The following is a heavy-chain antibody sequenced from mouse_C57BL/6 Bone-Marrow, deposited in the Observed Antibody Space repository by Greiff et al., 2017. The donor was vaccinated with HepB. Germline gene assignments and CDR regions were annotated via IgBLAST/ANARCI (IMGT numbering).Heavy chain of an antibody. V-gene: IGHV1-81*01. J-gene: IGHJ1*03. Sequence: LMESGAELARPGASVKLSCKASGYTFTSYGISWVKQRTGQGLEWIGEIYPRSGNTYYNEKFKGKATLTADKSSSTAYMELRSLTSEDSAVYFCARGWYFDVWGTGTTVTVSS. CDR1: GYTFTSYG. CDR3: ARGWYFDV. CDR2: IYPRSGNT.